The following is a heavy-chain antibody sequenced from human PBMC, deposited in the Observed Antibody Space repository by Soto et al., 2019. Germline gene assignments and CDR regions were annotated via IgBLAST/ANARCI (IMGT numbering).Heavy chain of an antibody. J-gene: IGHJ6*02. CDR3: AGGSGVGVAGMDV. V-gene: IGHV4-30-4*01. D-gene: IGHD3-10*01. Sequence: QVQLQESGPRLVKSSQTLYLTCTVSGGSINSGDYYWSWIRQSPGKGLEWVGYMYYSGITDYNASLKSQTTRSMDTSKNQFSLKWNSVPAADPAVYFCAGGSGVGVAGMDVWGQGTTVTVSS. CDR1: GGSINSGDYY. CDR2: MYYSGIT.